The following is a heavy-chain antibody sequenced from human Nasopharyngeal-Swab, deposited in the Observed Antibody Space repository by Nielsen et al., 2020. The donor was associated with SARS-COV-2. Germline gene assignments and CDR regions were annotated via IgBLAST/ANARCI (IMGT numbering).Heavy chain of an antibody. CDR1: GGSISSSNYY. CDR3: ARGVISSFDAFDI. Sequence: SETLSLTCTVSGGSISSSNYYWGWIRQPPGKGLEWIGSIYYSGSTYYNPSLKSRVTISVDTSKNQFSLKLSSVTAADTAVYYCARGVISSFDAFDIWGQGTMVTVSS. CDR2: IYYSGST. D-gene: IGHD3-16*02. J-gene: IGHJ3*02. V-gene: IGHV4-39*01.